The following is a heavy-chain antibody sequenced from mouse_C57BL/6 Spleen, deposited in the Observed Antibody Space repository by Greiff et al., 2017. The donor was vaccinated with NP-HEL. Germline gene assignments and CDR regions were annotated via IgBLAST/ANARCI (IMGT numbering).Heavy chain of an antibody. CDR1: GFTFSDYY. V-gene: IGHV5-16*01. D-gene: IGHD1-1*01. CDR3: ARDTDYYGSSPYWYFDV. Sequence: EVKLVESEGGLVQPGSSMKLSCTASGFTFSDYYMAWVRQVPEKGLEWVANINYDGSSTYYLDSLKSRFIISRDNAKNILYLQMSSLKSEDTATYYWARDTDYYGSSPYWYFDVWGTGTTVTVSS. J-gene: IGHJ1*03. CDR2: INYDGSST.